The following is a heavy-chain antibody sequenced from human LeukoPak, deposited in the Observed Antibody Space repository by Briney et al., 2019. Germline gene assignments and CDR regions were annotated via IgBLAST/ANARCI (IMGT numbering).Heavy chain of an antibody. CDR3: ARARGDTAMVYYFDY. CDR2: IYHSGST. Sequence: SQTLSLTCAVSGGSISSGGYSWSWIRQPPGKGLEWIGYIYHSGSTYYNPSLKSRVTISVDRSKNQFSLKLSSVTAADTAVYYCARARGDTAMVYYFDYWGQGTLVTVSS. V-gene: IGHV4-30-2*01. D-gene: IGHD5-18*01. J-gene: IGHJ4*02. CDR1: GGSISSGGYS.